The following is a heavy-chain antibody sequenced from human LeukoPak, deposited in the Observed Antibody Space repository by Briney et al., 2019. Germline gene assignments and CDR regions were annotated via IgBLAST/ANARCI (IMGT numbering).Heavy chain of an antibody. CDR2: ISWNSGII. D-gene: IGHD3-22*01. J-gene: IGHJ4*02. CDR1: GFTFDDYA. CDR3: AKDHRPYYDSSGYYDY. Sequence: GRSLRLSCAASGFTFDDYATHWVRQVPGKGLEWVAGISWNSGIIGYADSVKGRFTISRDKAKNSLYLQMNSLRAEDMALYYCAKDHRPYYDSSGYYDYWGQGTLVTVSS. V-gene: IGHV3-9*03.